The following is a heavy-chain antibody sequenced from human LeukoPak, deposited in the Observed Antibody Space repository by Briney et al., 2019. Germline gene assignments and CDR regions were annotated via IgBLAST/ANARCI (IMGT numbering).Heavy chain of an antibody. CDR2: IKQDGSEK. V-gene: IGHV3-7*03. J-gene: IGHJ5*02. D-gene: IGHD3-22*01. CDR1: GFTFSSYW. CDR3: ARRAYYYDSSGYPGGWFDP. Sequence: GGSLRLSCAASGFTFSSYWMSWVRQAPGKGLEWVANIKQDGSEKYYVDSVKGRFTISRDNAKNSLYLQMNSLRAEDTAVYYCARRAYYYDSSGYPGGWFDPWGQGTLVTVSS.